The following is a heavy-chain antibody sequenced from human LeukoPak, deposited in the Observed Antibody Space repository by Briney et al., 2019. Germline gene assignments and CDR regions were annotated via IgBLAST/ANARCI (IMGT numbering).Heavy chain of an antibody. CDR2: IKSKIEGETT. J-gene: IGHJ4*02. V-gene: IGHV3-15*01. CDR3: SVAIYSNYKN. CDR1: GFTFSNAW. D-gene: IGHD4-11*01. Sequence: GGSLRLSCAASGFTFSNAWLNWVRQAPGKGLEWVGRIKSKIEGETTDYAAPVTGRFSISRDDSKNTLYLQMNGLITEDTALYYCSVAIYSNYKNWGQGTLVTVSS.